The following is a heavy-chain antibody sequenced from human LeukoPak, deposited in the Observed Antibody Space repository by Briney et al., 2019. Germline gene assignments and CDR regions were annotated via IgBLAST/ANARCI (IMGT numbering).Heavy chain of an antibody. Sequence: PSETLSLTCTVSGGSITSTSFYWGWIRQPPGKGLAWLGSIYYSGNTYDNPSLKSRVTISVDRPKNQFSLKLSSVTAADTAVYYCASTYCSGGSCYWALDYWGQGTLVTVSS. D-gene: IGHD2-15*01. CDR2: IYYSGNT. CDR1: GGSITSTSFY. V-gene: IGHV4-39*01. CDR3: ASTYCSGGSCYWALDY. J-gene: IGHJ4*02.